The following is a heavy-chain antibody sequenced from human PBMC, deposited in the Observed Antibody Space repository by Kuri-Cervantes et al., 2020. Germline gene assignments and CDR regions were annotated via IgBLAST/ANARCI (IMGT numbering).Heavy chain of an antibody. CDR3: ARGLRYFDWFSDHYYFDY. Sequence: ASVKVSCKASGYTFTSYGISWVRQAPGQGLEWMGWISVYNGNTNYAQKLQGRVTMTTDTSTSTAYMELRSLGSEDTAVYYCARGLRYFDWFSDHYYFDYWGQGTLVTVSS. V-gene: IGHV1-18*01. CDR1: GYTFTSYG. CDR2: ISVYNGNT. J-gene: IGHJ4*02. D-gene: IGHD3-9*01.